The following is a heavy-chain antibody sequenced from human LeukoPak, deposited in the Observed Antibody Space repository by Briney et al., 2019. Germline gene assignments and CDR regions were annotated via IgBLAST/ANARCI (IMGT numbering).Heavy chain of an antibody. CDR2: ISAYNGNT. Sequence: ASVKVSCKASGYTFTSYGISWVRQAPGQGLEWIGWISAYNGNTNYAQKLQGRVTMTTDTSTSTAYMELRSLRSDDTAVYYCAREGIAVAGYYYYYSMYVWGKGTTVTVSS. CDR1: GYTFTSYG. V-gene: IGHV1-18*01. D-gene: IGHD6-19*01. J-gene: IGHJ6*03. CDR3: AREGIAVAGYYYYYSMYV.